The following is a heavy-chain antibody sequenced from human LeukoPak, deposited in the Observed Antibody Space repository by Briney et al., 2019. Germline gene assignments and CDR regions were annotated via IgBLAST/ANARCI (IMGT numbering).Heavy chain of an antibody. J-gene: IGHJ4*02. CDR2: ISAYNRKT. CDR3: ARVLGFRPDTLKGSDY. V-gene: IGHV1-18*01. CDR1: GYTFTNYG. Sequence: GASVKVSCKVSGYTFTNYGISWVRQAPGQGLEWVGWISAYNRKTNYAQKLQGRVTMTTDTSTTTAYMELRSLRSDDTAVYYCARVLGFRPDTLKGSDYWGQGTLVTVSS.